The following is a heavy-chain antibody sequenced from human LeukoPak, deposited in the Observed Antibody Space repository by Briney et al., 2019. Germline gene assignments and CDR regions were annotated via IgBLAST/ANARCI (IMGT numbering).Heavy chain of an antibody. CDR2: INHSGST. CDR1: GGSFSGYY. Sequence: PSETLSLTCAVYGGSFSGYYWSWIRQPPGKGLEWIGEINHSGSTNYNPSLKSRVTISVDTSKNQFSLKLSSVTAADTAVYYCARLRGGSYVWGSYRHPAYFDYWGQGTLVTVSS. J-gene: IGHJ4*02. D-gene: IGHD3-16*02. CDR3: ARLRGGSYVWGSYRHPAYFDY. V-gene: IGHV4-34*01.